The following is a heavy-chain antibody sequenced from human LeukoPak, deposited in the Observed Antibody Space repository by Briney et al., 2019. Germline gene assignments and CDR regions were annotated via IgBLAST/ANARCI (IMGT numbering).Heavy chain of an antibody. D-gene: IGHD3-9*01. V-gene: IGHV1-2*02. CDR2: INPNSGGT. J-gene: IGHJ4*02. Sequence: GASVKVSCKASVYTFTGYYMHWVRQAPGQGLEWMGWINPNSGGTNYAQKFQGRVTMTRDTSISTAYMELSRLRSDDTAVYYCARAKLRYFDWLLASSPYFDYWGQGTLVTVSS. CDR1: VYTFTGYY. CDR3: ARAKLRYFDWLLASSPYFDY.